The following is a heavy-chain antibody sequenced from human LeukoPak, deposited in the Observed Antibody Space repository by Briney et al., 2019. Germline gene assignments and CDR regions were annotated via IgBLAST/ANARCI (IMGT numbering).Heavy chain of an antibody. CDR1: GFTFSSYW. CDR2: IKQDRSEK. D-gene: IGHD3-10*01. CDR3: ARDYYYGSGSFPLY. V-gene: IGHV3-7*01. Sequence: SGGSLRLSCAASGFTFSSYWMSWVRQAPGKGLEWVANIKQDRSEKYYVDSVKGRFTISRDNAKNSLYLQMNSLRAEDTAVYYCARDYYYGSGSFPLYWGQGTLVTVSS. J-gene: IGHJ4*02.